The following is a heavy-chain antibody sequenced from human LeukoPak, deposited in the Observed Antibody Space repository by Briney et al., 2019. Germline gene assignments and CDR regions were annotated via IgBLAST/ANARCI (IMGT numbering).Heavy chain of an antibody. CDR2: IYSGGST. CDR1: GFTVSSNY. D-gene: IGHD4-23*01. V-gene: IGHV3-53*01. J-gene: IGHJ4*02. Sequence: PGGSLRLSCAASGFTVSSNYMSWVRQAPGKGLEWVSLIYSGGSTFYADSVKGRFTISRDNSKNTLYLQMNSLRAEDTAVYYCARDSYYGGTQDYWGQGTLVTVSS. CDR3: ARDSYYGGTQDY.